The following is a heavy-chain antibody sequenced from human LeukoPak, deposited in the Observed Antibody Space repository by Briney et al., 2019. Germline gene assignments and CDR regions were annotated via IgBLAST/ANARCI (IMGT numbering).Heavy chain of an antibody. D-gene: IGHD3-10*01. Sequence: PGGSLRLSCAASGFTFSSYAMHWVRQAPGKGLEWVAVISYDGSNKYYADSVKGRFTISRDNSKNTLYLQMNSLRAEDTAVYYCARDEYMVHGAYFDYWGQGTLVTVSS. J-gene: IGHJ4*02. CDR1: GFTFSSYA. CDR2: ISYDGSNK. V-gene: IGHV3-30-3*01. CDR3: ARDEYMVHGAYFDY.